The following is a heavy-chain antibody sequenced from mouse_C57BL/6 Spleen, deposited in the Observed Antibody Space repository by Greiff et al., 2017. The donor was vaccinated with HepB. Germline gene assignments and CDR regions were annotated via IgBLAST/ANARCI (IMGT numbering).Heavy chain of an antibody. CDR2: IYPRSGNT. CDR1: GYTFTSYG. D-gene: IGHD1-1*01. J-gene: IGHJ1*03. Sequence: QVQLKQSGAELARPGASVKLSCKASGYTFTSYGISWVKQRTGQGLEWIGEIYPRSGNTYYNEKFKGKATLTADKSSSTAYMELRSLTSEDSAVYFCASTGSSYGWYFDVWGTGTTVTVSS. CDR3: ASTGSSYGWYFDV. V-gene: IGHV1-81*01.